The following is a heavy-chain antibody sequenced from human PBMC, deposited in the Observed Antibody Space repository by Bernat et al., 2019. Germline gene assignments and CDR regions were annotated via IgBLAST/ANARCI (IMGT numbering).Heavy chain of an antibody. CDR3: ARDDGYSNFDP. V-gene: IGHV3-66*01. CDR1: GFTVSSNY. CDR2: IYSGGST. D-gene: IGHD4-11*01. Sequence: EVQVLESGGGLVQPGGSLRLSCAASGFTVSSNYMSWVRQAPGKGLEWVSVIYSGGSTYYADSVKGRFTISRDNSKNTLYLQMNSLRAEDTAVYYCARDDGYSNFDPWGQGTLVTVSS. J-gene: IGHJ5*02.